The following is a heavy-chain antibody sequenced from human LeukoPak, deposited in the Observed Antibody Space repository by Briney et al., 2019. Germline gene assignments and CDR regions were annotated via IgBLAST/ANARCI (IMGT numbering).Heavy chain of an antibody. Sequence: ASVKVSCKASGYTFTSYYMHWVRQAPGQGLEWMGIINPSGGSTSYAQKFQGRVTVTRDMSTSTVYMELSSLRSEDSAVYYCAREGRSSSSFDSWGQGTLVTVSS. CDR2: INPSGGST. D-gene: IGHD6-6*01. V-gene: IGHV1-46*01. J-gene: IGHJ4*02. CDR3: AREGRSSSSFDS. CDR1: GYTFTSYY.